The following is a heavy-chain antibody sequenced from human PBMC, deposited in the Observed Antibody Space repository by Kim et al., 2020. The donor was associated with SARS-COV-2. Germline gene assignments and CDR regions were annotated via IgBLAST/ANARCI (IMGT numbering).Heavy chain of an antibody. V-gene: IGHV3-30*02. D-gene: IGHD2-15*01. CDR3: AKARVGWVVAATVFDY. J-gene: IGHJ4*02. Sequence: SVKGRFTISRDNSKNTLYLQMNSLRAEDTAVYYCAKARVGWVVAATVFDYWGQGTLVTVSS.